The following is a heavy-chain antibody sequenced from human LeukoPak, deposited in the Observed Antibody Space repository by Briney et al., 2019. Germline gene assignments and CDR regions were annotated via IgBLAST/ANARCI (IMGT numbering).Heavy chain of an antibody. V-gene: IGHV3-30-3*01. D-gene: IGHD3-10*01. CDR2: ISYDGSNE. CDR3: ARVFRITKTTGMDV. J-gene: IGHJ6*02. Sequence: GRSLRLSCVASGFTFSNYVMRWVRQAPGKGLEWVALISYDGSNENYADSVKGRFTISRDNSKNTLYLQMNSLRAEDTAVYYCARVFRITKTTGMDVWGQGTTVTVSS. CDR1: GFTFSNYV.